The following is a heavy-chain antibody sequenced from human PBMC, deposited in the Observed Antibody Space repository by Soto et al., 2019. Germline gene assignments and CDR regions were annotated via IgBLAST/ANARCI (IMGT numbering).Heavy chain of an antibody. CDR1: GFTFSSYS. V-gene: IGHV3-21*01. CDR3: ARSSRAYGGLYYYYYMDV. J-gene: IGHJ6*03. D-gene: IGHD4-17*01. CDR2: ISSSSSYI. Sequence: EVQLVESGGGLAKPGGSLRLSCAASGFTFSSYSMNWVRQAPGKGLEWVSSISSSSSYIYYADSVKGRFTISRDNAKNSLYLQMNSLRAEDTAVYYCARSSRAYGGLYYYYYMDVWGKGTTVTVSS.